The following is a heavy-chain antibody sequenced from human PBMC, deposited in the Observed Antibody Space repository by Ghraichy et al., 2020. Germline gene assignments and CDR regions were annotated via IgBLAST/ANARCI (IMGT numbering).Heavy chain of an antibody. CDR1: GFTFSSYW. J-gene: IGHJ3*02. CDR2: IKQDGSEK. CDR3: ARVGTYYDFWSGYSQSFDI. Sequence: GGSLRLSCAASGFTFSSYWMSWVRQAPGKGLEWVANIKQDGSEKYYVDSVKGRFTISRDNAKNSLYLQMNSLRAEDTAVYYCARVGTYYDFWSGYSQSFDIWGQGTMVTVSS. D-gene: IGHD3-3*01. V-gene: IGHV3-7*01.